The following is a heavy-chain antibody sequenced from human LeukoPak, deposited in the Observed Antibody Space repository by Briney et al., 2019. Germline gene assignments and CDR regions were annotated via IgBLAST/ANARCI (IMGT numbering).Heavy chain of an antibody. J-gene: IGHJ4*02. D-gene: IGHD5-18*01. CDR1: GFTFSSYG. CDR2: ISYDGSSK. Sequence: GGSLRLSCAASGFTFSSYGMHWVRQAPGKGLEWVAVISYDGSSKYYADSVKGRFTISRDNSKNTLYLQMNSLRAEDTAVYYCAGGYSYGSYFDYWGQGTLVTVSS. CDR3: AGGYSYGSYFDY. V-gene: IGHV3-30*03.